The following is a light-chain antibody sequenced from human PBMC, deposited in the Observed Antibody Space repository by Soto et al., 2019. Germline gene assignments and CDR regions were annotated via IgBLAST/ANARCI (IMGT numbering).Light chain of an antibody. Sequence: EIVLTQSPGTLSLSPGERATLSCRASQSVSNTYLAWYQHKPGQAPRLLISGASDRATGIPDRFSGSGSGTDFTLTISRLEPEDFAVYYCQQYDGSLFTFGPGTKVEIK. CDR2: GAS. J-gene: IGKJ3*01. CDR1: QSVSNTY. CDR3: QQYDGSLFT. V-gene: IGKV3-20*01.